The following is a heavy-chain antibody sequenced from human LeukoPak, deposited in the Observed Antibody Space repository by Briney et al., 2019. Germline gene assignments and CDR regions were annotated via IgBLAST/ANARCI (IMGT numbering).Heavy chain of an antibody. CDR1: GFAFSNYA. Sequence: GGSLRLSCTMSGFAFSNYAMHWVRQAPGKGLEWVAVIWYDGSNKYYADSVKGRFTISRDNSKNMVYLQMNSLRAEDTDMYYCARGGHTRGMVIDYWGQGTLVTVSS. V-gene: IGHV3-33*01. CDR3: ARGGHTRGMVIDY. D-gene: IGHD5-18*01. J-gene: IGHJ4*02. CDR2: IWYDGSNK.